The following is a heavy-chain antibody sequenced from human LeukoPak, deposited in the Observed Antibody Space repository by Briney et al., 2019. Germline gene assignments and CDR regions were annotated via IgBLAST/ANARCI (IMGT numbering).Heavy chain of an antibody. V-gene: IGHV3-23*01. D-gene: IGHD3-10*01. Sequence: PGGSLRLSCAASGFTFSSYAMSWVRQAPGKGLEWVSAISGSGGSTYYADSVKGRFTISRDNSKNTLYLQMNSLRAEDTAVYYCAKENYYGSGSPPPSHFDYWGQGTLVTVSS. CDR1: GFTFSSYA. CDR3: AKENYYGSGSPPPSHFDY. J-gene: IGHJ4*02. CDR2: ISGSGGST.